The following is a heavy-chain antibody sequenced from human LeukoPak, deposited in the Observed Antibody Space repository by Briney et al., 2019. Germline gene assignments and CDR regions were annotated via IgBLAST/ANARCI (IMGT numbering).Heavy chain of an antibody. D-gene: IGHD2-21*01. CDR1: GFTFSSYS. J-gene: IGHJ4*02. CDR3: ARDCQWVNPHQFDY. V-gene: IGHV3-48*04. CDR2: ISSSSSTI. Sequence: GGSLRLSCAASGFTFSSYSMNWVRQAPGKGLERVSYISSSSSTIYYADSVKGRFTISRDNAKNSLYLQMNSLRAEDTAVYYCARDCQWVNPHQFDYWGQGTLVTVSS.